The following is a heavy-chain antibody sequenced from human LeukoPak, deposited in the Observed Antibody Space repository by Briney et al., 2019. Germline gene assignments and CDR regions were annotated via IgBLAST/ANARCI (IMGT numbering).Heavy chain of an antibody. Sequence: GRSLRLSCAASGFTFSNAWMSWVRQAPGKGLEWVGRIKSKTDGRTTDYPAPVKGRVTISRDDSKNTLYLQMNSLKTEDTAVYYCTTDTYSGSSHGGYWGQGTLVTVSS. CDR2: IKSKTDGRTT. CDR1: GFTFSNAW. CDR3: TTDTYSGSSHGGY. J-gene: IGHJ4*02. D-gene: IGHD1-26*01. V-gene: IGHV3-15*01.